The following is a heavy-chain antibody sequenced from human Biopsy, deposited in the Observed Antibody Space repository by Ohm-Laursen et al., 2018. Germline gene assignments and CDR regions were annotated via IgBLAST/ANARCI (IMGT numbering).Heavy chain of an antibody. V-gene: IGHV1-2*02. CDR2: INAKTGDT. Sequence: GSSVKVSCKASGYTFTGYHVHWVRQAPGQGLEWMRWINAKTGDTNYAQKFQGRVTMTRDTSISTAYVDLSSLRSDDTAVYYCTRGGYYYDSLAYYYWFDPWGQGTLVTVSS. J-gene: IGHJ5*02. CDR1: GYTFTGYH. D-gene: IGHD3-22*01. CDR3: TRGGYYYDSLAYYYWFDP.